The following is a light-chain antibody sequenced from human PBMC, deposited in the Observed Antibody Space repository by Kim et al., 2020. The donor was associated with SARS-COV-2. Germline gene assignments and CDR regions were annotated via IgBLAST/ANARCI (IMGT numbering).Light chain of an antibody. J-gene: IGLJ3*02. Sequence: ATGKTARITWGGNNIGSKSVHWYQKKPGQAPVLVIYYDSDRPSGIPERFSGSNSGNTATLTISRVEAGDEADYYCQVWDSSSDHPVFGGGTQLTVL. V-gene: IGLV3-21*04. CDR3: QVWDSSSDHPV. CDR2: YDS. CDR1: NIGSKS.